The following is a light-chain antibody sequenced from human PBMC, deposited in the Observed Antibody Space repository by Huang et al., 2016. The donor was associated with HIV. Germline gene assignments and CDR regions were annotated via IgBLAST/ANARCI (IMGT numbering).Light chain of an antibody. CDR1: QSFSRN. V-gene: IGKV3-15*01. Sequence: EIVMTQSPATLSVSPGDGATLSCRASQSFSRNLCWYQQKPGQPPRLLIYGASTRATGVPARFSGSGSGTEFTLTISSLQSEDFALYYCQQYNNWPYTFGQGTKLEIK. J-gene: IGKJ2*01. CDR3: QQYNNWPYT. CDR2: GAS.